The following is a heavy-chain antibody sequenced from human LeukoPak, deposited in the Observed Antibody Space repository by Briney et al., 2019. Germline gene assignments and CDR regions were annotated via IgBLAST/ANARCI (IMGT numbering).Heavy chain of an antibody. D-gene: IGHD3-22*01. J-gene: IGHJ3*02. V-gene: IGHV3-23*01. CDR1: GFTFSSYV. CDR3: ARVENVIYYDSRAGAFDI. Sequence: LAGGSLRLSCAASGFTFSSYVITWVRQAPGKGLEWVSAIGGSGGITYYADSVKGRFTISRDNSKNTLYLQMNSLRAEGTAVYYCARVENVIYYDSRAGAFDIWGQGTMVTVSS. CDR2: IGGSGGIT.